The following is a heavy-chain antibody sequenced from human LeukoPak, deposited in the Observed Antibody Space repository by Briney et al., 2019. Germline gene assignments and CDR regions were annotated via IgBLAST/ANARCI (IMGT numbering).Heavy chain of an antibody. D-gene: IGHD4-17*01. Sequence: GGFLRLSCAASGFTFSNAWMSWVRQAPGKGLEWVGRIKSKTDGGTADYAAPVKGRFTISRDDSKNTLYLQMNSLKTEDTAVYYCTTGIPDYSDLDYWGQGTLVTVSS. J-gene: IGHJ4*02. CDR1: GFTFSNAW. CDR3: TTGIPDYSDLDY. CDR2: IKSKTDGGTA. V-gene: IGHV3-15*01.